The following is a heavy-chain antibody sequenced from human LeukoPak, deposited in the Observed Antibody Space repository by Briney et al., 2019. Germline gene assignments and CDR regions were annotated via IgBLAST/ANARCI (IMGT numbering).Heavy chain of an antibody. D-gene: IGHD6-13*01. CDR3: ARDRLYSSSWFGSMDV. Sequence: SQTLSLTCTVSGGSIGSGSYFWSWIRQPAGKGLDYIGRLYTSGTTNYNPSLKSRVTISVDTSKKQFSLNVSSVTAADTAVYYCARDRLYSSSWFGSMDVWGQGTTVXVSS. CDR2: LYTSGTT. CDR1: GGSIGSGSYF. J-gene: IGHJ6*02. V-gene: IGHV4-61*02.